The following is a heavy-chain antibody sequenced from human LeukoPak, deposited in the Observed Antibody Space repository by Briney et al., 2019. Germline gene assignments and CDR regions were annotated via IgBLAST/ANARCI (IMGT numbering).Heavy chain of an antibody. CDR1: GFIFDHYT. V-gene: IGHV3-43*01. CDR3: ARDNGGWFDS. CDR2: ISWDGGSA. Sequence: GGSLRLSCAASGFIFDHYTMHWVRQAPGKGLEWVSLISWDGGSAFYALSVKGRFTISRDDAKSTLYLQMDSLSGDDTAVYYCARDNGGWFDSWGRGTLVTVSS. D-gene: IGHD3-10*01. J-gene: IGHJ5*01.